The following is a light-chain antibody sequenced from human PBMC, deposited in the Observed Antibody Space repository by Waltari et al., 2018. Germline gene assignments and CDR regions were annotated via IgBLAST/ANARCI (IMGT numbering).Light chain of an antibody. V-gene: IGLV2-14*01. CDR3: SSYTSSSSWV. Sequence: QSALTQPASVSGSPGQSITISCTGPSSDVGGYNYVSWYQQHPSKAPKLMIYEVSNRPSGVSNRFSGSKSGNTASLTISGLQAEDEADYYCSSYTSSSSWVFGGGTKLTVL. CDR1: SSDVGGYNY. J-gene: IGLJ3*02. CDR2: EVS.